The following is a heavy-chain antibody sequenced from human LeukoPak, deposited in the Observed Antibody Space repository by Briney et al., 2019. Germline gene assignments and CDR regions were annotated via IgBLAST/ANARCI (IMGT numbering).Heavy chain of an antibody. D-gene: IGHD5-18*01. CDR2: MQSSGIS. J-gene: IGHJ4*02. CDR1: GGSISTYH. CDR3: ARDKRHSYGRYFDP. Sequence: SETLSLTCSVSGGSISTYHWNWLRKPPGKGLEWIGYMQSSGISKYNPSLKSRVNIFVDTSKNQFVLNLRSVTAADTAVYYCARDKRHSYGRYFDPWGQGMLVTVSS. V-gene: IGHV4-59*01.